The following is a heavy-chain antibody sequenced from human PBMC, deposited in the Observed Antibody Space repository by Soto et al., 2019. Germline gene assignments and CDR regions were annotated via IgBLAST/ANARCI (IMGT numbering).Heavy chain of an antibody. CDR1: GFTFSSYS. CDR2: ISSSSYI. CDR3: ARDPNSGGPDFDY. V-gene: IGHV3-21*01. D-gene: IGHD2-15*01. Sequence: GGSLRLSCAASGFTFSSYSMNWVRQAPGKGLEWVSSISSSSYIYYADSVKGRFTTSRDNAKNSLYLQMNSLRAEDTAVYYCARDPNSGGPDFDYWGQGTLVTVSS. J-gene: IGHJ4*02.